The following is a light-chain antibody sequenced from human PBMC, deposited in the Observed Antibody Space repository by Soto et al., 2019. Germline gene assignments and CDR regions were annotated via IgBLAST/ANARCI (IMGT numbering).Light chain of an antibody. CDR1: QSISRS. J-gene: IGKJ2*01. Sequence: EIVLTQSPAILSVSPGERATLSCRASQSISRSLAWYQQKPGQAPRLLISDASTRATGIPARFSGSGSGTEFTLTISSLQSEDFALYYCHQYHSWPPGTFVQGTK. V-gene: IGKV3-15*01. CDR3: HQYHSWPPGT. CDR2: DAS.